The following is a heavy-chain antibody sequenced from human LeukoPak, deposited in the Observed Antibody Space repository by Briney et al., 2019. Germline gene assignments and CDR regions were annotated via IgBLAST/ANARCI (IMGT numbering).Heavy chain of an antibody. CDR3: AKRGDSSGWYYFDY. D-gene: IGHD6-19*01. CDR1: GFPFSSYA. CDR2: ISDSGGST. Sequence: GGSLRLSCSASGFPFSSYAMHWVRQAPGKGLEYVSAISDSGGSTYYADSVKGRFTISRDNSKNTLYLQMNSLRADDTAVYYCAKRGDSSGWYYFDYWGQGTLVTVSS. V-gene: IGHV3-64*04. J-gene: IGHJ4*02.